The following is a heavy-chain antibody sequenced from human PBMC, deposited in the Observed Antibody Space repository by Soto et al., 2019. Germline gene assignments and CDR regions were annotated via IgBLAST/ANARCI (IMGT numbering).Heavy chain of an antibody. CDR1: GGSVSSGSYY. CDR3: AREGNYDFWSGFVIDY. D-gene: IGHD3-3*01. CDR2: IYYSGST. Sequence: TLSLTCTVSGGSVSSGSYYWSWIRQPPGKGLEWIGYIYYSGSTNYNPSLKSRVTISVDTSKNQFSLKLSSVTAADTAVYYCAREGNYDFWSGFVIDYWGQGTLVTVSS. V-gene: IGHV4-61*01. J-gene: IGHJ4*02.